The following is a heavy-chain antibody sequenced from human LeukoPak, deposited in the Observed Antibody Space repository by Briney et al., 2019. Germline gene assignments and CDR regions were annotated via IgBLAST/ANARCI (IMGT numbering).Heavy chain of an antibody. V-gene: IGHV1-18*01. CDR1: GYTFTSYD. Sequence: RGASVKVSCKASGYTFTSYDISWVRQAPGQGLEWMGWISAYNGNTNYAQKLQGRVTMTTDTSTSTAYMELSSLRSDDTAVYYCARVLVPAGGGVVDYWGQGTLVTVSS. CDR3: ARVLVPAGGGVVDY. CDR2: ISAYNGNT. D-gene: IGHD3-16*01. J-gene: IGHJ4*02.